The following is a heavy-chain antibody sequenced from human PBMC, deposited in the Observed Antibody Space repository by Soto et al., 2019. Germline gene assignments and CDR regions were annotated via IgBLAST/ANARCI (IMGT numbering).Heavy chain of an antibody. CDR3: AKEGYSSGLVPSPH. Sequence: EVQLLEPGGGLVQPGGSLRLSCAASGFTFSSYAMSWVRQAPGKGLEWVSAISGSGGSTYYADSVKGRFTISRDNSKNTLYLQMNSLRVEDTAVYCCAKEGYSSGLVPSPHWGQGTLVIVSS. D-gene: IGHD6-19*01. CDR2: ISGSGGST. J-gene: IGHJ1*01. CDR1: GFTFSSYA. V-gene: IGHV3-23*01.